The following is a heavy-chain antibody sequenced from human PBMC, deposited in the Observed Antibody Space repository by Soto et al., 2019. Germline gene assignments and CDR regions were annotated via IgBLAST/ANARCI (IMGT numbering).Heavy chain of an antibody. CDR3: ARGKSGSSWFDY. D-gene: IGHD6-13*01. V-gene: IGHV4-39*07. CDR1: GGSSISSSYY. J-gene: IGHJ4*02. Sequence: ETLSHTCAVSGGSSISSSYYWGWIRQPPGKGLEWIGSIYYSGSTYYNPSLKSRVTISVDTSKNQFSLKLSSVTAADTAVYYCARGKSGSSWFDYWGQGTLVTVSS. CDR2: IYYSGST.